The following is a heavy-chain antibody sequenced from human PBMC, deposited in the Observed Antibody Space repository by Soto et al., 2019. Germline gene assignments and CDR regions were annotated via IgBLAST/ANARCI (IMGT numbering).Heavy chain of an antibody. J-gene: IGHJ4*02. D-gene: IGHD3-3*02. CDR3: TKMGTSIWYMDYFDY. Sequence: DVQLLESGGGLVQPGGSLRFSCAAPGINFLTYAMAWVRQAPGKGLEWVSVISSSGITYYADSVKGRFTISRDISNSPLFLQMNSLRVEDTAVYYCTKMGTSIWYMDYFDYWGRGSLVIVSS. CDR2: ISSSGIT. V-gene: IGHV3-23*01. CDR1: GINFLTYA.